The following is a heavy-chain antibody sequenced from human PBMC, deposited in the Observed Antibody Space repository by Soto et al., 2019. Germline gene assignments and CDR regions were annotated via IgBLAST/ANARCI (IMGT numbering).Heavy chain of an antibody. CDR1: EGTFNSYA. J-gene: IGHJ4*02. V-gene: IGHV1-69*01. CDR3: ATGASRWHPYFFDS. Sequence: QAQVVQSGAEVRKPGSSVKLSCKASEGTFNSYAIAWVRQAPGQGLEWMGGIIPYYNTLNYAQKFQDRVTITADDSANTVYMELSSLRSDDTAVYFCATGASRWHPYFFDSWAQGTLVTVSS. CDR2: IIPYYNTL. D-gene: IGHD6-13*01.